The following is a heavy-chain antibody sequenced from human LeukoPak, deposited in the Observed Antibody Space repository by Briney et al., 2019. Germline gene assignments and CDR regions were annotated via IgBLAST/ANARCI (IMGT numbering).Heavy chain of an antibody. J-gene: IGHJ4*02. CDR1: GFTFSSSA. CDR3: AKDPRTVPGYYFDY. D-gene: IGHD2-2*01. Sequence: GSLRLSCAASGFTFSSSAMSWVRQAPGKGLEWVSGISGSDGGTYYADSVKGRFTISRDNSKNTLYLQMNSLRAEDTALYYCAKDPRTVPGYYFDYWGQGTLVTVSS. CDR2: ISGSDGGT. V-gene: IGHV3-23*01.